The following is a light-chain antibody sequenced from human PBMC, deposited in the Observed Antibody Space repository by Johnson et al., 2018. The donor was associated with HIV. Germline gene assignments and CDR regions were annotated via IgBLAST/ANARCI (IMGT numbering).Light chain of an antibody. CDR1: VSNIESYF. J-gene: IGLJ1*01. CDR3: GTWDNSLSANV. Sequence: QFVLTQPPSVSAAPGQTVNISCSGNVSNIESYFVSWYQQLPGAAPTLLIYEDNKRPSGIPDRFSGSKSGATATLGITGLQTGDEADYYCGTWDNSLSANVFGTGTKVTVL. V-gene: IGLV1-51*02. CDR2: EDN.